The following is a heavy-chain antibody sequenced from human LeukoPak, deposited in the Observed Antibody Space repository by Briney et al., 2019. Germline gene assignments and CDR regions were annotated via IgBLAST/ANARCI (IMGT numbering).Heavy chain of an antibody. J-gene: IGHJ4*02. V-gene: IGHV3-74*03. CDR1: GYSFSTYW. Sequence: GASLRLSYEASGYSFSTYWMHWVRQARGEGLMWVSRISSDGTSRTYADSVEGRFAIFRDNAKNTVYLQMDSLRPEDTAVYYCGRDHNRGDYWGLGTLVTVSS. D-gene: IGHD1-14*01. CDR2: ISSDGTSR. CDR3: GRDHNRGDY.